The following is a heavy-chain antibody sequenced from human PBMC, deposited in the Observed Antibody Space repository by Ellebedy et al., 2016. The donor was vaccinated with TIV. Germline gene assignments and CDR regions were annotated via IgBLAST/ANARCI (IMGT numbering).Heavy chain of an antibody. CDR1: GYTLTELS. D-gene: IGHD2-2*01. V-gene: IGHV1-24*01. J-gene: IGHJ4*02. CDR3: ATYFLLGYCSSTSCWGLDY. CDR2: FDPEDGET. Sequence: ASVKVSXXVSGYTLTELSMHWVRQAPGKGLEWMGGFDPEDGETIYAQKFQGRVTMTEDTSTDTAYMELSSLRSEDTAVYYCATYFLLGYCSSTSCWGLDYWGQGTLVTVSS.